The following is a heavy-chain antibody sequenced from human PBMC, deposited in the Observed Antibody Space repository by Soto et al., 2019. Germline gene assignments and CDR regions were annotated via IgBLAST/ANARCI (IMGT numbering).Heavy chain of an antibody. CDR3: ASRERGSGGSCYPY. Sequence: QVQLQQWGAGLLKPSETLSLTCAVYGGSFSGYYWSWIRQPPGKGLEWIGEINHSGSTNYNPSLKSRVTISVDTSKYQFSLKLSSVTAADTAVYYCASRERGSGGSCYPYWGQGTLVTVSS. D-gene: IGHD2-15*01. J-gene: IGHJ4*02. CDR1: GGSFSGYY. CDR2: INHSGST. V-gene: IGHV4-34*01.